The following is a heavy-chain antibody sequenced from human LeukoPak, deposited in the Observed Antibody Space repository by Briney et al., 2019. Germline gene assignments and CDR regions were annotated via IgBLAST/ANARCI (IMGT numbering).Heavy chain of an antibody. CDR2: IYYSGSI. J-gene: IGHJ5*02. CDR3: ARDSWFDP. Sequence: SETLSLTCTVSGASISSYYWSWIRQPPGKGLEWIGDIYYSGSIKYNPSLKSRVTISIDTSRNQFSLKLSSVTAADTAVYYCARDSWFDPWGQGTLVTVSS. V-gene: IGHV4-59*12. CDR1: GASISSYY.